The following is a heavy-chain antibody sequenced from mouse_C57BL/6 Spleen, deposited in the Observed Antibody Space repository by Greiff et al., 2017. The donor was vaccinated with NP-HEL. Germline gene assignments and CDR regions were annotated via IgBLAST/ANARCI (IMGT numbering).Heavy chain of an antibody. Sequence: VQLQQSGAELVKPGASVKLSCTASGFNIKDYYMHWVKQRTEQGLEWIGRIDPEDGETKYAPNFQGKATITADTSSNTAYLQLSSLTSEDTAVYYCARWYYGNPYAMDYWGQGTSVTVSS. D-gene: IGHD2-1*01. J-gene: IGHJ4*01. CDR2: IDPEDGET. V-gene: IGHV14-2*01. CDR1: GFNIKDYY. CDR3: ARWYYGNPYAMDY.